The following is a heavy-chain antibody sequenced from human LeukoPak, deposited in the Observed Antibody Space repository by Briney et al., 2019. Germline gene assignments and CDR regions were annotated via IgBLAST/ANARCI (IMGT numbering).Heavy chain of an antibody. CDR2: VYPGESHI. CDR3: VRTSSTWYGDY. CDR1: GYSFTSYW. J-gene: IGHJ4*02. V-gene: IGHV5-51*01. Sequence: GASLKISCKGSGYSFTSYWTAWVRQMPGKGLEWMGIVYPGESHIRYSPSFQGQVTISADKSISTAYLQWNSLRASDTAMYYCVRTSSTWYGDYWGQGTLVTVSS. D-gene: IGHD6-13*01.